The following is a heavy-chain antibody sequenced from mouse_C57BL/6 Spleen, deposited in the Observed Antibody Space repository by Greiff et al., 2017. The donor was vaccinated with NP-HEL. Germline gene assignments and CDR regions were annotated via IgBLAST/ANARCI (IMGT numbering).Heavy chain of an antibody. V-gene: IGHV3-6*01. CDR1: GYSITSGYY. CDR2: ISYDGSN. CDR3: ARDSNYLDY. Sequence: EVKVEESGPGLVKPSQSLSLTCSVTGYSITSGYYWNWIRQFPGNKLEWMGYISYDGSNNYNPSLKNRISITRDTSKNQFFLKLNSVTTEDTATYYCARDSNYLDYWGQGTTVTVSS. J-gene: IGHJ2*01. D-gene: IGHD1-1*01.